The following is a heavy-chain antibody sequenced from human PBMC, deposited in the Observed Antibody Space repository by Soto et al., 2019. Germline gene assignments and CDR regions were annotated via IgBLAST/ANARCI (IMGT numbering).Heavy chain of an antibody. V-gene: IGHV4-39*01. CDR2: IYYRGSA. CDR1: GGSISSSSYY. D-gene: IGHD6-13*01. J-gene: IGHJ6*02. Sequence: SETLSLTCTVSGGSISSSSYYWGWIRQPPGKGLERTGSIYYRGSAYYNPSLKSLVTISVDTSMNQFSLKLSSVTAADTAVYYCAQTYGYSSSWYGDYGMDVWGQGTTVA. CDR3: AQTYGYSSSWYGDYGMDV.